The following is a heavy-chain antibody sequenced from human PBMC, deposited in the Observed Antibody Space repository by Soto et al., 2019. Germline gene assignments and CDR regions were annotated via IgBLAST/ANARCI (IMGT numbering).Heavy chain of an antibody. CDR1: GYTFTSCD. CDR2: MNPNSGNT. CDR3: ARVYCSGGSCYSDY. V-gene: IGHV1-8*01. J-gene: IGHJ4*02. D-gene: IGHD2-15*01. Sequence: GASVKVSCKASGYTFTSCDINWVRQATGQGLEWMGWMNPNSGNTGYAQKFQGRVTMTRNTSISTAYMELSSLRSEDTAVYYCARVYCSGGSCYSDYWGQGTLVTVSS.